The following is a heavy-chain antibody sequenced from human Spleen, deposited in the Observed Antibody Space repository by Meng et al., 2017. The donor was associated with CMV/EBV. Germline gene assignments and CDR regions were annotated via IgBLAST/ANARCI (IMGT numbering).Heavy chain of an antibody. Sequence: CTAYEFDFSKYGMNWVRQSPGKGLEWLATIDSSSSYIYDADSVRGRFTISRDNAKNSLYLQMNSLRPDDTAVYYCATILLSGVSSGYWGQGTLVTVSS. CDR2: IDSSSSYI. J-gene: IGHJ4*02. D-gene: IGHD2-21*01. CDR1: EFDFSKYG. CDR3: ATILLSGVSSGY. V-gene: IGHV3-21*01.